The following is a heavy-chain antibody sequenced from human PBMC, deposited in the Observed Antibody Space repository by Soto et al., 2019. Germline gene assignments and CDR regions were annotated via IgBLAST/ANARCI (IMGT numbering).Heavy chain of an antibody. CDR3: TTDLYYYDSSGYPRVDY. D-gene: IGHD3-22*01. J-gene: IGHJ4*02. Sequence: PGGSLRLSCAAYGFTFRTYAMNWVRQAPGKGLEWVGRIKSKTDGGTTDYAAPVKGRFTISRDDSKNTLYLQMNSLKTEDTAVYYCTTDLYYYDSSGYPRVDYWGQGTLVTVSS. CDR1: GFTFRTYA. V-gene: IGHV3-15*07. CDR2: IKSKTDGGTT.